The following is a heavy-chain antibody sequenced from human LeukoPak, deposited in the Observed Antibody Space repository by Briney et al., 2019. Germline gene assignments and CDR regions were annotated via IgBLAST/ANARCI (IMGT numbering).Heavy chain of an antibody. J-gene: IGHJ4*02. CDR3: AGEGSYYNANLGY. D-gene: IGHD3-10*01. Sequence: GGSLRLSCATSGFTFSSYSMNWVRQAPGKGLEWVSYISSSSSTIYYADSVKGRFTISRDNAKNSLYLQMNSLRAEDTAVYYCAGEGSYYNANLGYWGQGTLVTVSS. V-gene: IGHV3-48*01. CDR2: ISSSSSTI. CDR1: GFTFSSYS.